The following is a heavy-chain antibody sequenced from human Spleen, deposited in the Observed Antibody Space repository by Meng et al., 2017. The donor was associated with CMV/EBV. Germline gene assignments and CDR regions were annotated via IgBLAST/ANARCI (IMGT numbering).Heavy chain of an antibody. CDR3: ARSIGSRYPHYGMDV. Sequence: ASVKVSCKASGYTFTSYGISWVRQAPGQGLEWMGWISAYNGNTSNAQKFQGRVTMTTDTYMNIAYMELRSLRSDDTAVYYCARSIGSRYPHYGMDVWGQGTTVTVSS. J-gene: IGHJ6*02. CDR2: ISAYNGNT. V-gene: IGHV1-18*01. D-gene: IGHD6-6*01. CDR1: GYTFTSYG.